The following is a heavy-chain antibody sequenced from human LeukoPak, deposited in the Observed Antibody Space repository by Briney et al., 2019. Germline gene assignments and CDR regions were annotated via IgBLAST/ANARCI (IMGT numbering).Heavy chain of an antibody. CDR2: ISSSGATI. CDR3: AKAPVTTCRSAFCYPFDY. D-gene: IGHD2-2*01. CDR1: GFTFHNYE. V-gene: IGHV3-48*03. J-gene: IGHJ4*02. Sequence: GGSLRLSCVASGFTFHNYEMNWVRQAPGKGLEWVSYISSSGATIYYADAVKGRFTISRDSSKHTLFLQMNRLRPEDAAVYYCAKAPVTTCRSAFCYPFDYWGLGTLVTVSS.